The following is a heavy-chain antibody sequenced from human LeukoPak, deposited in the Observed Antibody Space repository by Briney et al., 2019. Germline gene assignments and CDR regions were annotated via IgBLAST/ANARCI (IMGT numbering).Heavy chain of an antibody. V-gene: IGHV3-9*01. D-gene: IGHD3-22*01. CDR3: AKDMGNYYDSSGYAFDY. J-gene: IGHJ4*02. CDR1: GFTFDDYA. CDR2: ISWNSGGI. Sequence: PGRSLRLSCAASGFTFDDYAMHWVRQAPGKGLEWVSGISWNSGGIGYADSVKGRFTISRDNAKNSLYLQMNSLRAEDAALYYCAKDMGNYYDSSGYAFDYWGQGTLVTVSS.